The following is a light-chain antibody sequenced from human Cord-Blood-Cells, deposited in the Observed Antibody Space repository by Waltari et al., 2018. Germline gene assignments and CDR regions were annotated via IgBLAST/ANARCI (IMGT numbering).Light chain of an antibody. CDR3: QQSYRTPLT. Sequence: DIQMTQSPSSLSASVGDRVTITCRASQSISSYLNWYQQKPGKAPKLLIYAASSLQSGGPSRFSGSGSGTDFTLTISSLQPEDFATYYCQQSYRTPLTFGGGTKVEIK. CDR1: QSISSY. V-gene: IGKV1-39*01. CDR2: AAS. J-gene: IGKJ4*01.